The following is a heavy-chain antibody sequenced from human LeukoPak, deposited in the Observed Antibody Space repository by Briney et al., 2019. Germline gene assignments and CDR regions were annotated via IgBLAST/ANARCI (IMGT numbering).Heavy chain of an antibody. CDR3: ARDAPYGSESYSQPSFDY. Sequence: ASVKVSCKASGYTFTSYGISGVRQAPGQGGEWMGWISAYNGNTNYAQKLQGSVTMTTDTSTSTAYMALRSLRSDDTAVYYCARDAPYGSESYSQPSFDYWGQGTLVTVSS. V-gene: IGHV1-18*01. CDR2: ISAYNGNT. CDR1: GYTFTSYG. D-gene: IGHD3-10*01. J-gene: IGHJ4*02.